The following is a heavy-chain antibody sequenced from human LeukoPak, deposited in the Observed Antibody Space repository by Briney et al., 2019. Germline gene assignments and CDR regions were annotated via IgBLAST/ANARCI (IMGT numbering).Heavy chain of an antibody. CDR2: IYYSGST. CDR1: GGSISSHY. CDR3: ARDFRDGDSVFYYYYMDV. D-gene: IGHD4-17*01. J-gene: IGHJ6*03. V-gene: IGHV4-59*11. Sequence: PSETLSLTCTVSGGSISSHYWSWIRQPPGKGLEWIGYIYYSGSTNCNPSLKSRGTISIDTSKNQFSLKLISVTAADTAVYYCARDFRDGDSVFYYYYMDVWGKGTTVTVSS.